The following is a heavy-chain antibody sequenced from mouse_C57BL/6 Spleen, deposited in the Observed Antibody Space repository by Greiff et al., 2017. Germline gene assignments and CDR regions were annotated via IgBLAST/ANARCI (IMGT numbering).Heavy chain of an antibody. V-gene: IGHV1-82*01. Sequence: VQLQQSGPELVKPGASVKISCKASGYAFSSSWMNWVKQRPGKGLEWIGRIYPGDGDTNYNGKFKGKATLTADKSSSTAYMQLSSLTSEDSAVYFCAREGNFCAMDGWGQGTTVTVSS. CDR2: IYPGDGDT. CDR3: AREGNFCAMDG. D-gene: IGHD2-1*01. CDR1: GYAFSSSW. J-gene: IGHJ4*01.